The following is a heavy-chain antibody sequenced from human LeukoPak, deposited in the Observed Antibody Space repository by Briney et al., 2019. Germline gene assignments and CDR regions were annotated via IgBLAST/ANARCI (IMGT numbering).Heavy chain of an antibody. CDR1: GFTFSSYA. J-gene: IGHJ4*02. CDR3: ACGGLFLGGLDY. D-gene: IGHD3-16*01. Sequence: GGSLRLSCAASGFTFSSYAMHWVRQAPGKGLEWVAVISYDGSNKYYADSVKGRFTISRDNSKNTLYLQMNSLRAEDTAVYYCACGGLFLGGLDYWGQGTLVTVSS. V-gene: IGHV3-30-3*01. CDR2: ISYDGSNK.